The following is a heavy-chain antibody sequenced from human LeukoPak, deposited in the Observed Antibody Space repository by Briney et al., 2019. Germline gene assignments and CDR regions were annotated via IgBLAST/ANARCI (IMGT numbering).Heavy chain of an antibody. J-gene: IGHJ4*02. V-gene: IGHV1-69*13. CDR2: IIPIFGTA. CDR1: GGTFSSYA. D-gene: IGHD6-13*01. Sequence: SVKVSCKASGGTFSSYAISWVRQAPGQGLEWMGGIIPIFGTANYAQKFQGRATITADESTSTAYMELRSLRSDGTAVYYCARVAAVDYFDYWGQGTLVTVSS. CDR3: ARVAAVDYFDY.